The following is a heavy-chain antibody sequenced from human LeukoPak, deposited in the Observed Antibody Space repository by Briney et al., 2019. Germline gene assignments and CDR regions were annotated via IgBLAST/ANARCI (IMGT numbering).Heavy chain of an antibody. CDR2: ISYDGSNK. J-gene: IGHJ4*02. CDR3: AKDRGYSYGPFDY. V-gene: IGHV3-30*18. Sequence: GRSLRLSCAASGFTFSSYGMHWVRQAPGKGLEWVAVISYDGSNKYYADSVKGQFTISKDNSKNTLYLQMNSLRAEDTAVYYCAKDRGYSYGPFDYWGQGTLVTISS. D-gene: IGHD5-18*01. CDR1: GFTFSSYG.